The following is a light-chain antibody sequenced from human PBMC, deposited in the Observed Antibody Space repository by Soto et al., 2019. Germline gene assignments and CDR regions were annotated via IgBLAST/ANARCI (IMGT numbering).Light chain of an antibody. Sequence: EIVLTQSPATLSLSPGERATLSCRASQSIANSYLAWYQQRPGQAPRLLIYDTSNRATGIPDRFSGSGSGTDFTLTISRLEPEDFAVYYCQHYGSSTTFGGGTKV. V-gene: IGKV3-20*01. CDR2: DTS. CDR1: QSIANSY. CDR3: QHYGSSTT. J-gene: IGKJ4*01.